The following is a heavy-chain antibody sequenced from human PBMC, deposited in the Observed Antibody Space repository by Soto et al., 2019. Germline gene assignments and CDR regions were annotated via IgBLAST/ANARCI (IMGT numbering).Heavy chain of an antibody. Sequence: ASVKVSCKASGGTFSSYAMSWVRQAPGQGLEWMGGIIPIFGTANYAQKFQGRVTITADESTSTAYMELSSLRSEDTAVYYCAKALGAPYYYDSSGSLPFDPWGQGTLVTVSS. CDR2: IIPIFGTA. J-gene: IGHJ5*02. D-gene: IGHD3-22*01. CDR1: GGTFSSYA. V-gene: IGHV1-69*13. CDR3: AKALGAPYYYDSSGSLPFDP.